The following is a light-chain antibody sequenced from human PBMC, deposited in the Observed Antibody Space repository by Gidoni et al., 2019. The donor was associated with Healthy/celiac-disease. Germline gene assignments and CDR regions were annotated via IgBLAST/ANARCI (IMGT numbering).Light chain of an antibody. V-gene: IGKV1-39*01. Sequence: DIQMTQSPSSLSASVGDRLTITCRASQSISSYINGYQQKPGKAPKILIYAASSLKSGVPSPFSGSGSGTAFTLPTSSLQPADFVTYYCQQSYSTPWTFGQXTKVEIK. J-gene: IGKJ1*01. CDR3: QQSYSTPWT. CDR1: QSISSY. CDR2: AAS.